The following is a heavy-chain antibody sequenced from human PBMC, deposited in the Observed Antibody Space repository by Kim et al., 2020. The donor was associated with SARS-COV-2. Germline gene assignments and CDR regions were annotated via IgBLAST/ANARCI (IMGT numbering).Heavy chain of an antibody. V-gene: IGHV3-23*01. D-gene: IGHD2-2*01. J-gene: IGHJ4*02. CDR2: IGATGSGS. Sequence: GGSLRLSCAASGFTFSSYAISWVRQAPGKGLEWVSSIGATGSGSNYADSVKGRFTMSRDNSKNTLYLQMNSLRVDDTAVYYCAKTGQLDSWGQGTLVTVSS. CDR3: AKTGQLDS. CDR1: GFTFSSYA.